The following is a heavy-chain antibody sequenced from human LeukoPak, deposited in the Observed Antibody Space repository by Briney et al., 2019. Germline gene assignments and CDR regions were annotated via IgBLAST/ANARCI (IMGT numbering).Heavy chain of an antibody. D-gene: IGHD2-15*01. J-gene: IGHJ6*02. Sequence: GGSLRLSCAASGFTFSTYWMSWVRQAPGKGLEWVANIKQDGSEKYYVDSVKGRFTISRDNAKNSLYLQMNSLRAEDTAVYYCARDPYCSGGSCYRSGLGGMDVWGQGTTVTVSS. V-gene: IGHV3-7*03. CDR1: GFTFSTYW. CDR3: ARDPYCSGGSCYRSGLGGMDV. CDR2: IKQDGSEK.